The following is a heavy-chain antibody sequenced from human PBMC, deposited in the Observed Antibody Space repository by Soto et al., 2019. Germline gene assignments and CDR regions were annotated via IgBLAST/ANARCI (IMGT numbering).Heavy chain of an antibody. CDR3: TRPPSGSYGDDFDY. D-gene: IGHD1-26*01. J-gene: IGHJ4*02. CDR2: IRDKANHYAT. CDR1: GFSFSDSA. V-gene: IGHV3-73*02. Sequence: DLAESGGGLVEPGGSLKLSCKVSGFSFSDSAMHWVRQASGKGLEWVGHIRDKANHYATAYAASVQGRFVISRDDSQNTAYLQMSSLKADDTAVYYCTRPPSGSYGDDFDYWGQGTLVTVSS.